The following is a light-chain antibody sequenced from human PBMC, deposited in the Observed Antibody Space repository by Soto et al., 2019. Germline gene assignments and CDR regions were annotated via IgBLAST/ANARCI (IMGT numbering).Light chain of an antibody. CDR3: SSYTTSSTVI. Sequence: QSVLTQPASVSGSLGQSITISCTGTGSDVGGYNYVSWYQQHPGKAPKLMIYEVSNRPSGVSNRLSGSKSANTASLTISGLQAEDESDYYCSSYTTSSTVIFGGGTKLTVL. CDR1: GSDVGGYNY. J-gene: IGLJ2*01. V-gene: IGLV2-14*01. CDR2: EVS.